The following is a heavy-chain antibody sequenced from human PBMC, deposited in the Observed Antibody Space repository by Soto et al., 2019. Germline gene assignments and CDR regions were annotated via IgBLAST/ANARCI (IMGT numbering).Heavy chain of an antibody. CDR1: GGSFSGYY. D-gene: IGHD1-26*01. V-gene: IGHV4-34*01. CDR3: ARRGPRLSGSEAGGDY. J-gene: IGHJ4*02. CDR2: INHSGST. Sequence: QVQLQQWGAGLLKPSETLSLTCAVYGGSFSGYYWSWIRQPPGKGLEWIGEINHSGSTNYNPSLKSRVTISXXTXKXXFSLKLRSVTGAGTAVYYCARRGPRLSGSEAGGDYWGQGALVTVCS.